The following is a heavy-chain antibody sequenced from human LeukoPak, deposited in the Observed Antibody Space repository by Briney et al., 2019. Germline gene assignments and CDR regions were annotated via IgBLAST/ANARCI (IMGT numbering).Heavy chain of an antibody. CDR3: ARVSMSIVGAKGIDY. Sequence: ASVNVSCKASGYTFTGYYMHWVRQAPGQGLEWMGWINPNSGGTNYAQKFQGRVTMTRDTSISTAYMELSRLRSDDTAVYYCARVSMSIVGAKGIDYWGQGTLVTVSS. CDR2: INPNSGGT. D-gene: IGHD1-26*01. J-gene: IGHJ4*02. V-gene: IGHV1-2*02. CDR1: GYTFTGYY.